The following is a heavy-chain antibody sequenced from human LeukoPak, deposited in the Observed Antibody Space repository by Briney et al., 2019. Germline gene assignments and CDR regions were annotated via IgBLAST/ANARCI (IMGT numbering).Heavy chain of an antibody. V-gene: IGHV3-66*01. J-gene: IGHJ5*02. CDR1: GFTFSSYS. CDR3: VRGGSYYTA. Sequence: GSLRLSCAASGFTFSSYSMNWVRQAPGKGLEWVSIIYPAGTTYSADFVKGRFTISRDNSKNTLNLHMNSLSPEDTAVYYCVRGGSYYTAWGQGILVTVSS. D-gene: IGHD1-26*01. CDR2: IYPAGTT.